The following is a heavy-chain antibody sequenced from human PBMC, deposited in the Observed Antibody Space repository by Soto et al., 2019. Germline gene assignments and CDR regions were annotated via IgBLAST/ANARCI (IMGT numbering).Heavy chain of an antibody. CDR1: GYTFTSYG. J-gene: IGHJ4*02. D-gene: IGHD3-10*01. CDR2: ISAYNGNT. V-gene: IGHV1-18*01. CDR3: ARDNKIPIPPFRGDY. Sequence: QVQRVQSGAEVKKPGASVKVSCKASGYTFTSYGMSWVRQAPGQGLEWMGWISAYNGNTNYAEKLQGRVTMTTDTSSSPVYMELRNLSSYDPSVYYCARDNKIPIPPFRGDYWGQGTLVTVSS.